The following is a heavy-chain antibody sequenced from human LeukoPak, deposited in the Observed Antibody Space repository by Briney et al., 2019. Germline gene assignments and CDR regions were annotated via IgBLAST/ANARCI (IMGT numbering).Heavy chain of an antibody. V-gene: IGHV3-21*01. CDR1: GFTFSRNW. CDR2: ISSSSNYI. D-gene: IGHD2-2*01. CDR3: ARGGNQMLRNDFDI. Sequence: GGSLRLSCAASGFTFSRNWMSWVRQAPGKGLEWVSSISSSSNYIYYADSVKGRFTISRDNAKNSLYLQMNSLRAEDTAVYYCARGGNQMLRNDFDIWGQGTMVTVSS. J-gene: IGHJ3*02.